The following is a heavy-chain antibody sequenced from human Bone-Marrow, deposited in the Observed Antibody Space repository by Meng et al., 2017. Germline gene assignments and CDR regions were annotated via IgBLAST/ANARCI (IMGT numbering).Heavy chain of an antibody. V-gene: IGHV1-69*05. CDR3: ARKAGNCISTTCYSLDY. J-gene: IGHJ4*02. CDR2: INAVFGTT. Sequence: SVNVSCKALGGIFSNYGIGWVRQAPGQGLEWTGGINAVFGTTNYAQKFQGKVTITTDESTSTVYMELTRLTYEDTDVYFCARKAGNCISTTCYSLDYWGQGTLVTVSS. CDR1: GGIFSNYG. D-gene: IGHD2-2*01.